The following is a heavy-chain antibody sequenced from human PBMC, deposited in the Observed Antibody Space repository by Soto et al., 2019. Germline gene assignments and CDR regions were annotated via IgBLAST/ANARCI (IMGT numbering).Heavy chain of an antibody. CDR3: ARVQGEPGGYSGYDYGPWYFDY. J-gene: IGHJ4*02. V-gene: IGHV4-31*03. CDR2: IYYSGST. Sequence: LSLTCTVSGGSISSGGYYWSWIRQHPGKGLEWIGYIYYSGSTYYNPSLKSRVTISVDTSKNQFSLKLSSVTAADTAVYYCARVQGEPGGYSGYDYGPWYFDYWGQGTLVTVSS. CDR1: GGSISSGGYY. D-gene: IGHD5-12*01.